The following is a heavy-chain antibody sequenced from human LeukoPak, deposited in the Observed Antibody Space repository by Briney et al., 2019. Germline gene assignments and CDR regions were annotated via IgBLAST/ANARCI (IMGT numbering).Heavy chain of an antibody. CDR3: ARAGGYASSWAY. CDR1: GFTFSSYW. Sequence: GGSPRLSCAASGFTFSSYWMSWVRQAPGKGLAWVANIKQDGSEKNYVDSVKGRFTISRDNAKNSLDLQMNSLRAEDTAVYYCARAGGYASSWAYWGQGTLVTVSS. J-gene: IGHJ4*02. CDR2: IKQDGSEK. D-gene: IGHD5-12*01. V-gene: IGHV3-7*01.